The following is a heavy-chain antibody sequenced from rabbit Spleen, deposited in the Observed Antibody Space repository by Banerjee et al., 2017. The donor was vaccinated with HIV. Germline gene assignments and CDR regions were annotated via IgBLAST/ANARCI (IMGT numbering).Heavy chain of an antibody. V-gene: IGHV1S40*01. D-gene: IGHD8-1*01. Sequence: QSLEESGGGLVKPGASLTLTCNASGFDFSSGYDMCWVRQAPGKGLEWVACAYAGSSGSTYSATWAKGRFTVSKSSSTTVTLQMTSLTAADTATYFCARDVGTSFSTYGMDLWAQAPSSPS. CDR3: ARDVGTSFSTYGMDL. CDR2: AYAGSSGST. CDR1: GFDFSSGYD. J-gene: IGHJ6*01.